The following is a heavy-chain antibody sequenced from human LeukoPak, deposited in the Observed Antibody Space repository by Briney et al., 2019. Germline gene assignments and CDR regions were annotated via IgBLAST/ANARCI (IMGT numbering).Heavy chain of an antibody. D-gene: IGHD6-19*01. CDR3: ARRPIAVAGRIIDY. CDR1: GYTFSDYF. Sequence: ASVKVSCKASGYTFSDYFIHWVRQAPGQGLEWMGWMNPYSANTGYAQNFQGRITITRNTSISTAYMELSSLRSEDTAVYYCARRPIAVAGRIIDYWGQGTLVTVSS. J-gene: IGHJ4*02. V-gene: IGHV1-8*03. CDR2: MNPYSANT.